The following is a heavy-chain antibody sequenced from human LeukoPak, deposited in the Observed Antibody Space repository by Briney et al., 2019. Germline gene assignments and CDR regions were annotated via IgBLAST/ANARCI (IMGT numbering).Heavy chain of an antibody. V-gene: IGHV3-23*01. Sequence: GGSLRLSCAASGFTFSSYALSWVRQAPGKGLEWVSAISGSGGSTYYADSVKGRFTISRDNSKNTLFLQVNSLRAEDTAVYYCAKVRTYFYHGLDVWGQGTTVTVSS. CDR3: AKVRTYFYHGLDV. D-gene: IGHD1-14*01. J-gene: IGHJ6*02. CDR2: ISGSGGST. CDR1: GFTFSSYA.